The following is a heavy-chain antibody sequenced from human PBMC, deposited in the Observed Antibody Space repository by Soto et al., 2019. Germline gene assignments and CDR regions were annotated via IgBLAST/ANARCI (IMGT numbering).Heavy chain of an antibody. CDR2: IKEDGSEK. Sequence: PGGSLRLSCAASGFTFSNYWMSWVRQAPGKGLEWVANIKEDGSEKYYVDSVKGRFTISRDNAKNSLYLQMNSLRAEDTAVYYCARDDPKGYNYRVAFFAYWGQGTPVTVSS. CDR1: GFTFSNYW. J-gene: IGHJ4*02. V-gene: IGHV3-7*04. CDR3: ARDDPKGYNYRVAFFAY. D-gene: IGHD5-18*01.